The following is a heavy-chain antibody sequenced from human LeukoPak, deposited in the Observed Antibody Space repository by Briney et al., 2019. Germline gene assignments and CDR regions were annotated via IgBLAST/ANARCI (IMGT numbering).Heavy chain of an antibody. V-gene: IGHV3-74*01. D-gene: IGHD3-22*01. CDR2: INSDGSST. CDR1: GFTFSSHW. CDR3: SRDQYDSGVGGD. Sequence: PGGSLRLSCAASGFTFSSHWMHWVRQAPGKGLVWVSRINSDGSSTSYADSVKGRFTISRDNAKNTLYLQMNSLRAGDTAVYYCSRDQYDSGVGGDWGQGTRVTVSS. J-gene: IGHJ4*02.